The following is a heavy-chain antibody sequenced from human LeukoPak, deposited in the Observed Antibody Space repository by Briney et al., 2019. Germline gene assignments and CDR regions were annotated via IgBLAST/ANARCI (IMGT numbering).Heavy chain of an antibody. CDR2: ISSSGSTI. CDR1: GFTFSDYY. J-gene: IGHJ4*02. V-gene: IGHV3-11*01. CDR3: ARGYDFWSGYYPIDY. D-gene: IGHD3-3*01. Sequence: GGSLRLSCAASGFTFSDYYVSWIRQAPGKGLEWVSYISSSGSTIYYADSVKGRFTISRDNAKNSLYLQMNSLRAEDTAVYYCARGYDFWSGYYPIDYWGQGTLVTVSS.